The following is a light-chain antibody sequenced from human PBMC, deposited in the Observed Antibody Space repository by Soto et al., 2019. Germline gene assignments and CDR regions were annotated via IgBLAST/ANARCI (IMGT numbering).Light chain of an antibody. CDR3: QQYNHYWT. CDR1: QSISSW. Sequence: DIQMTQSPSTLSASVGDRVTITCRASQSISSWLAWYQQKPGKAPKVLIYGASSLESGVPSRFSGSGSGTEFSLTISSLQPDDFATYYCQQYNHYWTFGQGTRVEIK. J-gene: IGKJ1*01. CDR2: GAS. V-gene: IGKV1-5*01.